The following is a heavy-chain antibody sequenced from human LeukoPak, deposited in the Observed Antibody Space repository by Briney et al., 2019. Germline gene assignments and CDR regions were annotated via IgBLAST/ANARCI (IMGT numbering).Heavy chain of an antibody. CDR2: INHSGST. J-gene: IGHJ4*02. Sequence: SETLSLTCAVYGGSFSGYYWSWIRQPPGKGLEWIGEINHSGSTNYNPSLKSRATISVDTSKNQFSLKLSSVTAADTAVYYCASQAGNFDYWGQGTLVTVSS. V-gene: IGHV4-34*01. CDR3: ASQAGNFDY. CDR1: GGSFSGYY.